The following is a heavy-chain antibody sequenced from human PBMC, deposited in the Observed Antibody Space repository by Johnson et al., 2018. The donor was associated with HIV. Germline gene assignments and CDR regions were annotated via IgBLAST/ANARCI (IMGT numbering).Heavy chain of an antibody. V-gene: IGHV3-30-3*02. CDR1: GFTFSSYA. D-gene: IGHD5-18*01. CDR3: AKNTAMVGDAFDI. J-gene: IGHJ3*02. Sequence: QVQLVESGGGVVQPGRSLRLSCEASGFTFSSYAMHWVRQAPGKGLEWVAVISHDGRNQKYADSVKGRFTISRDNSKNTLYLQMNSLRVEDTAVYYCAKNTAMVGDAFDIWGQGTMVTVSS. CDR2: ISHDGRNQ.